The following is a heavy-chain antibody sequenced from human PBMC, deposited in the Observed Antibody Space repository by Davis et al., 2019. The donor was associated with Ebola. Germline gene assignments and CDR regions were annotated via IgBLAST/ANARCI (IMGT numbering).Heavy chain of an antibody. D-gene: IGHD3-16*01. CDR3: ARSIEGGWFDP. CDR1: AYTFTSYG. V-gene: IGHV1-18*01. CDR2: INAGNGNT. J-gene: IGHJ5*02. Sequence: AASVKVSCKASAYTFTSYGISWVRQAPGQGLEWMGWINAGNGNTKYAQKLQGRVTMTTETSTSTAYMELRSLRSDETAVYYCARSIEGGWFDPWGQGTLVTVSS.